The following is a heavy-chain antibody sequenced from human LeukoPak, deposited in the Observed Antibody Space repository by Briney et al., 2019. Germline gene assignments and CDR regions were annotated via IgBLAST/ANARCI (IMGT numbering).Heavy chain of an antibody. V-gene: IGHV3-23*01. CDR2: ISGSGGST. CDR3: AKDLKSDTAMAALGGDY. D-gene: IGHD5-18*01. J-gene: IGHJ4*02. Sequence: GGSLRLSCAASGFTFSSYAMSWVRQAPGKGLEWVSAISGSGGSTYYADSVKGRFTISRDNSKNTLYLQMNSLSAEDTAVYYCAKDLKSDTAMAALGGDYWGQGTLVTVSS. CDR1: GFTFSSYA.